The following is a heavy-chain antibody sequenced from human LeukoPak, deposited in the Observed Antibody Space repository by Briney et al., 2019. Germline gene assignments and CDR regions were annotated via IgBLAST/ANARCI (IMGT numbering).Heavy chain of an antibody. Sequence: ASVKVSCKASGYRFTTYGISWVRQAPGQGLEWMGWISVYNGKTSYAQMLQGRVTMTTDTSTNTAYMELRSLRSDDTALYSCARGSGAGSYYNYGMDVWGQGTTVTVSS. CDR1: GYRFTTYG. CDR3: ARGSGAGSYYNYGMDV. D-gene: IGHD3-10*01. J-gene: IGHJ6*02. CDR2: ISVYNGKT. V-gene: IGHV1-18*01.